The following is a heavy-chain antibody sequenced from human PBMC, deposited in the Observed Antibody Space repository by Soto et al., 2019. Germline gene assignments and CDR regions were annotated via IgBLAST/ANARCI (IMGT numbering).Heavy chain of an antibody. J-gene: IGHJ5*01. D-gene: IGHD3-16*01. Sequence: GGSLRLSCVASGFTFRSYWMHWVRQAPGKGLVWVARITSDGSSTSYAGAMRGRFTISKNDSENTLSLKMNNLRADNAAVYYCRRESKVYVSFCFDSWGQGTMVTVSS. CDR1: GFTFRSYW. V-gene: IGHV3-74*01. CDR2: ITSDGSST. CDR3: RRESKVYVSFCFDS.